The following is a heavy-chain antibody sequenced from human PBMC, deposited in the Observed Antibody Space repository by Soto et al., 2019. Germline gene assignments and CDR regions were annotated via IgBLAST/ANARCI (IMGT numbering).Heavy chain of an antibody. CDR2: ISAYNGNT. Sequence: ASVKVSRKASGYTFTSYGISWVRQAPGQGLEWMGWISAYNGNTNYAQKLQGRVTMTTDTSTSTAYMELRSLRSDDTAVYYCARTYDSSGYYYNYYYYGMDVWGQGTTVTVSS. J-gene: IGHJ6*02. D-gene: IGHD3-22*01. CDR3: ARTYDSSGYYYNYYYYGMDV. V-gene: IGHV1-18*01. CDR1: GYTFTSYG.